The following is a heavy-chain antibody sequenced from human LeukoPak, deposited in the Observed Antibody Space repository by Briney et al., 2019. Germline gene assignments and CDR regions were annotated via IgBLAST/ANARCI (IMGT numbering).Heavy chain of an antibody. J-gene: IGHJ6*03. V-gene: IGHV4-4*07. CDR3: ARGVYYYYHMDV. Sequence: SETLSLTCRVSGGSMNNYCWSWIRQPAGRGLQWIGRMFTNGASNYNPSLKSRVTMAVDTSKNQVSLTLNSATAADTAVYYCARGVYYYYHMDVWGKGTTVTVSS. CDR1: GGSMNNYC. CDR2: MFTNGAS.